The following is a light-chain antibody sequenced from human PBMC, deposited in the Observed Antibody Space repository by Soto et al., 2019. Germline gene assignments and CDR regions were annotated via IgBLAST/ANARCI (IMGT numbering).Light chain of an antibody. J-gene: IGLJ3*02. CDR1: SSDVGGYNY. CDR2: EVS. CDR3: SSYAGSNNFEWV. V-gene: IGLV2-14*01. Sequence: QSALTQPASVSGSPGQSITISCTGTSSDVGGYNYVSWYQQQSGKAPKLMIHEVSNRPSGVSNRFSGSKSGNTASLTISGIQAEDEADYYCSSYAGSNNFEWVFGGGTKLTVL.